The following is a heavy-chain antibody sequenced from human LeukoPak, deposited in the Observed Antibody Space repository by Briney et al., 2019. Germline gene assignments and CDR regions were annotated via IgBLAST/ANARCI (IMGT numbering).Heavy chain of an antibody. D-gene: IGHD5-18*01. CDR1: GGSFSGYY. Sequence: SETLSLTCPVYGGSFSGYYWSWIRQPAGKGLEWIGEINHSGSTNYNPSLKSRVTISVHTPKNQFSLKLGSVTAADTAVYYCPRGRGYSYGFSRYYYYYRDVWGKGTTVTVSS. CDR2: INHSGST. V-gene: IGHV4-34*01. J-gene: IGHJ6*03. CDR3: PRGRGYSYGFSRYYYYYRDV.